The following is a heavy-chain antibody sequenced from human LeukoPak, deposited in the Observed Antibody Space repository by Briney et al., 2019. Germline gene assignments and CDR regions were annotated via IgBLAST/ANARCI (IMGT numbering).Heavy chain of an antibody. CDR2: VSSGSSTI. CDR3: ARDPSVVTAPTWFDP. J-gene: IGHJ5*02. CDR1: GFTFSDYY. D-gene: IGHD2-21*02. Sequence: GGSLRLSCAASGFTFSDYYMSWIRQAPGKALEWVSYVSSGSSTIYYADSVKGRFTVSRDNGKRSLYLHMNSLRAEDTAVYYCARDPSVVTAPTWFDPWGQGTLVTVSS. V-gene: IGHV3-11*04.